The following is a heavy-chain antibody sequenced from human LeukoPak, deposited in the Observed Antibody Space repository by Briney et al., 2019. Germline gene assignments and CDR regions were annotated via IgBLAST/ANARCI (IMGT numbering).Heavy chain of an antibody. Sequence: GGSLRLSCAASGFTFSDYYMSWIRQAPGKGLEWVSYISRSSSDTNYADSVNGRFTISRDNAKNSLYLQMNSLRAEDTAVYYCARGLTTVTSLASYWGQGTLVTVSS. CDR1: GFTFSDYY. CDR3: ARGLTTVTSLASY. J-gene: IGHJ4*02. D-gene: IGHD4-17*01. V-gene: IGHV3-11*05. CDR2: ISRSSSDT.